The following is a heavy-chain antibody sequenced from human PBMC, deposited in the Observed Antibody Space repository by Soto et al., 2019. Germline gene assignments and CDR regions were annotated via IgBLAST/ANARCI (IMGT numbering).Heavy chain of an antibody. V-gene: IGHV1-69*01. CDR3: ARISETSCPTCYDYDGMDV. J-gene: IGHJ6*02. D-gene: IGHD2-2*01. CDR1: GGTFSSYA. CDR2: IIPIFGTA. Sequence: QVQLVQSGAEVKKPGSSVKVSCKASGGTFSSYAISWVRQAPGQGLEWMGGIIPIFGTANYAQKFQGRVTITADEATSKAYRELSSLRSEDTAVYYCARISETSCPTCYDYDGMDVWGQGTTVTVSS.